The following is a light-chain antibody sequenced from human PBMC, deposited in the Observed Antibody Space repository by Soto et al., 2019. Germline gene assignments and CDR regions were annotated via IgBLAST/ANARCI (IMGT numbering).Light chain of an antibody. CDR2: GAS. J-gene: IGKJ1*01. V-gene: IGKV3-20*01. CDR1: QSVSSGY. Sequence: EIGLTQSPGILSLSPGERATLSCRASQSVSSGYLAWYQQKPGQAPRLLIYGASRRVTGIPDRFSGSGSGTDFTLTISRLEPEDFAVYHCHQYGSSPWTFGQETKVEIK. CDR3: HQYGSSPWT.